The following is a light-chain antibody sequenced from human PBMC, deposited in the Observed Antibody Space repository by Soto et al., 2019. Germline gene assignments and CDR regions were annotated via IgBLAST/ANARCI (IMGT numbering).Light chain of an antibody. CDR2: EGD. CDR1: SSDVGSSNL. V-gene: IGLV2-23*01. Sequence: QSVLTQPASVSGCPGQSITISCSGTSSDVGSSNLVSWYQQHPGKGPKLIIFEGDRRPSGVSGRFSGSKSGNTASLTISGLQAEDEADYYCCSFARSTTFYVFGTGTRVTVL. CDR3: CSFARSTTFYV. J-gene: IGLJ1*01.